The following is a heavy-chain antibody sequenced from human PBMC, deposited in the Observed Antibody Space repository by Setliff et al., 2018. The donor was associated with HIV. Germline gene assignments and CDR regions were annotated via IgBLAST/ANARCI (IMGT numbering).Heavy chain of an antibody. V-gene: IGHV1-18*01. CDR2: ISASSDNT. CDR1: GYTFTTYG. J-gene: IGHJ3*02. Sequence: VASVKVSCKASGYTFTTYGFNWVRQAPGQGLEWMGWISASSDNTNYAQKFQGRFTLTTDTSPNTVYMELKSLRSDDTAVYFRARGQLDRHLRSDVPFDIWGQGTKVTV. CDR3: ARGQLDRHLRSDVPFDI. D-gene: IGHD1-1*01.